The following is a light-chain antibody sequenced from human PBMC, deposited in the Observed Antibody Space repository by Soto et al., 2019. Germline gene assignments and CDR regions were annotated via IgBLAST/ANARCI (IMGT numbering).Light chain of an antibody. CDR2: RNN. V-gene: IGLV1-47*01. CDR3: VSWDGSLSGWV. Sequence: QLVLTQPPSASGTPGQTVTISCSGTTSNIGSDFLYWFQQFPGTAPILLIYRNNQRPSGVSDRFSGSKSGTSGSLAISGLQSEDEADYYCVSWDGSLSGWVFGGGTKLTVL. CDR1: TSNIGSDF. J-gene: IGLJ3*02.